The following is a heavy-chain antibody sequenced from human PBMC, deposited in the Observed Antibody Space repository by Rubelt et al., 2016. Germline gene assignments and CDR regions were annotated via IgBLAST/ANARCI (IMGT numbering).Heavy chain of an antibody. CDR3: TREYVYYDILTGSDY. CDR1: GFTFGDYA. V-gene: IGHV3-49*05. J-gene: IGHJ4*02. CDR2: IRSNAYVGKT. Sequence: EVQLVESGGGLVKPGRSLRLSCTASGFTFGDYAMSWFRQAPGKGLEWVGFIRSNAYVGKTEYVAVVKGRFSSSRDDSQMIAYLQMNSLKTEDTAVYYCTREYVYYDILTGSDYWGQGTLVTVSS. D-gene: IGHD3-9*01.